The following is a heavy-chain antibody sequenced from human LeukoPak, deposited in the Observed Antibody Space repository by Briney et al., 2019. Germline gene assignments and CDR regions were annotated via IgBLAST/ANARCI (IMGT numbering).Heavy chain of an antibody. V-gene: IGHV3-74*01. Sequence: GGSLRLSCAASGFTFSSYWMHWVRQAPGKGLVWVSRINSDGSNTRYADSVKGRFTISRDNAKNTLYLQMNSLRAEDTAVYYCARLFGYSYGLRSALDYWGQGTLVTVSS. J-gene: IGHJ4*02. CDR1: GFTFSSYW. CDR3: ARLFGYSYGLRSALDY. D-gene: IGHD5-18*01. CDR2: INSDGSNT.